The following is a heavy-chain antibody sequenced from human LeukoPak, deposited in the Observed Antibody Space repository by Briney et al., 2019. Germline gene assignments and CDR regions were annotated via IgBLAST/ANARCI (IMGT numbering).Heavy chain of an antibody. V-gene: IGHV4-31*03. Sequence: SQTLSLTCTVSGGSISSGGYYWSWIRQHRGKGLEWIGYIYYSGSTYYNPSLKSRVTISVDTSKNQFSLKLSSVTAADTAVYYCVRVVRIAARPGAFDIWGQGTMVTVSS. D-gene: IGHD6-6*01. CDR1: GGSISSGGYY. CDR3: VRVVRIAARPGAFDI. J-gene: IGHJ3*02. CDR2: IYYSGST.